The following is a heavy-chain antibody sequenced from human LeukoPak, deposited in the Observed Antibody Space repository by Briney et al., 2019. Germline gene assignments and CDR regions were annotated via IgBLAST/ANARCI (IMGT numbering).Heavy chain of an antibody. J-gene: IGHJ4*02. CDR2: IKQDGSEK. CDR1: GFTLSSYW. D-gene: IGHD1-1*01. V-gene: IGHV3-7*05. CDR3: TRDRSGQD. Sequence: GRSLRLSCAASGFTLSSYWMSWVRQAPGKGLQWVANIKQDGSEKYYVDDVKGRFTISRDNAKNSLYLQMNSLRAEDTAVYYCTRDRSGQDWGQGTLVTVSS.